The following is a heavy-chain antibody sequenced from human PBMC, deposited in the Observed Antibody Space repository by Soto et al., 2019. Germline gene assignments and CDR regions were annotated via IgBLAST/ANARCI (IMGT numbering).Heavy chain of an antibody. J-gene: IGHJ6*02. CDR1: GGSISSSSYY. CDR3: ARHQYGYNSYYYGMDV. CDR2: IYYSGST. V-gene: IGHV4-39*01. Sequence: ASETLSLTCTVSGGSISSSSYYWGWIRQPPGKGLEWIGSIYYSGSTYYNPSLKSRVTISVDTSKNQFSLKLSSVTAADTAVYYCARHQYGYNSYYYGMDVWGQGTTVTVSS. D-gene: IGHD5-12*01.